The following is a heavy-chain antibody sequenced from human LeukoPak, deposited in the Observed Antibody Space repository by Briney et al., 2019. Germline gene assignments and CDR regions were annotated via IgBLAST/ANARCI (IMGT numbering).Heavy chain of an antibody. J-gene: IGHJ4*02. V-gene: IGHV3-30*02. CDR2: IRYDGSDK. CDR3: AKDTPTTGYHLDS. Sequence: PGGSLRLSCVASGFTYNNYWMSWVRQAPGKGLEWVAFIRYDGSDKSYADSVKGRFTISRDNSENTLYLQINSLRVEDTAVYYCAKDTPTTGYHLDSWGQGTLVTVSS. CDR1: GFTYNNYW. D-gene: IGHD1-1*01.